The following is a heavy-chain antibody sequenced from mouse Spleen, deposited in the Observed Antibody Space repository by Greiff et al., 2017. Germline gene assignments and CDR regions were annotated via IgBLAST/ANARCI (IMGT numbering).Heavy chain of an antibody. J-gene: IGHJ2*01. Sequence: QVQLKQPGAELVMPGASVKLSCKASGYTFTSYWMHWVKQRPGQGLEWIGEIDPSDSYTNYNQKFKGKATLTVDKSSSTAYMQLSSLTSEDSAVYYCAKLTGNYWGQGTTRTVSS. D-gene: IGHD4-1*01. CDR2: IDPSDSYT. CDR1: GYTFTSYW. CDR3: AKLTGNY. V-gene: IGHV1-69*01.